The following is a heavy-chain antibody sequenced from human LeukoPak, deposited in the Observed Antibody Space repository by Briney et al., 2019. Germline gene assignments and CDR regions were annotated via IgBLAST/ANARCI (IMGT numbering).Heavy chain of an antibody. CDR1: GVTISCCG. CDR2: IRYDGGNE. CDR3: AELGITMIGGV. Sequence: GGSLRLSCAASGVTISCCGMHWVRQAPGKGLEWLAFIRYDGGNEHYADSVKGRFTISRDNAKNSLYLQMNSLRAEDTAVYYCAELGITMIGGVWGKGTTVTISS. V-gene: IGHV3-30*02. J-gene: IGHJ6*04. D-gene: IGHD3-10*02.